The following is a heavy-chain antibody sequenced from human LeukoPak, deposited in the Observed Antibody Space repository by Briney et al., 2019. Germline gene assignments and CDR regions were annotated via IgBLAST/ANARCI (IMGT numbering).Heavy chain of an antibody. CDR1: GYTLTELS. D-gene: IGHD2-2*02. Sequence: ASVKVSCKVSGYTLTELSMHWVRQAPGKGLEWMGGFDPEDGETIYAQEFQGRVTMTEDTSTDTAYMELSSLRSEDTAVYYCATFGSSRVPAAIYRVDFDYWGQGTLVTVSS. CDR2: FDPEDGET. J-gene: IGHJ4*02. CDR3: ATFGSSRVPAAIYRVDFDY. V-gene: IGHV1-24*01.